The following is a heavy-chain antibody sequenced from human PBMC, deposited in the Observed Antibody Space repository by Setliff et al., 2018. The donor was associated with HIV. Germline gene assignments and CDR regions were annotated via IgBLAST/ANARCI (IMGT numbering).Heavy chain of an antibody. D-gene: IGHD7-27*01. CDR2: INPSVGST. J-gene: IGHJ4*02. V-gene: IGHV1-46*01. CDR3: ARDPLDGDGPFDY. Sequence: ASVKVSCKASGYTFTTYYMHWVRQAPGQGLEWMAVINPSVGSTNFAQMFQGRVTMTRDTSTSTVYMELSSLRSEDTAVYYCARDPLDGDGPFDYWARERWSPSPQ. CDR1: GYTFTTYY.